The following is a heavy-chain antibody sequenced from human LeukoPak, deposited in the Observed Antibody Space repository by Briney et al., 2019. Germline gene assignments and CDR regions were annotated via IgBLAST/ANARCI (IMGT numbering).Heavy chain of an antibody. V-gene: IGHV3-7*01. CDR2: IKQDGSEK. D-gene: IGHD2-15*01. Sequence: PGGSLRLSCAASGFTFSSYWMSWVRQAPGKGLEWVANIKQDGSEKYYVDSVKGRFTISRDNAKNLLYLQMNSLRAEDTAVYYCARAKGGYCSGGSCYLYWGQGTLVTVSS. CDR3: ARAKGGYCSGGSCYLY. J-gene: IGHJ4*02. CDR1: GFTFSSYW.